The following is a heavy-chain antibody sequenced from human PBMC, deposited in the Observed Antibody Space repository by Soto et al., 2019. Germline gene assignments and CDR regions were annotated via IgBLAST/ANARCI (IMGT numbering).Heavy chain of an antibody. V-gene: IGHV1-69*12. CDR1: GDTFDTFA. Sequence: QVRLVQSGAEVLKPGSSVKVSCKASGDTFDTFAISWVRQAPGQGLEWMGGIIPIFRTPDYAQKFQGRVTMTADVSTSTAYMELSSLRSEDTAVYYCARDKYREQLGGNYYYALDVWGLGTTVRISS. CDR3: ARDKYREQLGGNYYYALDV. J-gene: IGHJ6*02. CDR2: IIPIFRTP. D-gene: IGHD1-1*01.